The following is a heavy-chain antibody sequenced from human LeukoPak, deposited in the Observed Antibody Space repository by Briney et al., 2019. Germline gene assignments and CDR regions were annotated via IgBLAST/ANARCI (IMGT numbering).Heavy chain of an antibody. CDR2: IYYSGST. V-gene: IGHV4-61*10. Sequence: SETLSLTCTVSGGSISSGSYYWSWIRQPAGKGLEWIGYIYYSGSTNYNPSLKSRVTISVDTSKNQFSLKLSSVTAADTAVYYCASSFNHYYYGMDVWGQGTTVTVSS. CDR1: GGSISSGSYY. J-gene: IGHJ6*02. D-gene: IGHD2-2*01. CDR3: ASSFNHYYYGMDV.